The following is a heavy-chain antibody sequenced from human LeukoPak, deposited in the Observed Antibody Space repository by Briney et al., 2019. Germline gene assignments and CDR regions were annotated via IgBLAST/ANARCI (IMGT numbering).Heavy chain of an antibody. CDR2: IGYDGGNK. CDR3: AKDGRYYDSSGYLA. V-gene: IGHV3-30*02. Sequence: GGSLRLSCAASGFTFSLYGIHWVRQAPGKGLEWVAFIGYDGGNKHYADSVKGRFTISRDNSKNTLSLQMNSLRAEGTAVYYCAKDGRYYDSSGYLAWGQGTLVTVSS. J-gene: IGHJ5*02. D-gene: IGHD3-22*01. CDR1: GFTFSLYG.